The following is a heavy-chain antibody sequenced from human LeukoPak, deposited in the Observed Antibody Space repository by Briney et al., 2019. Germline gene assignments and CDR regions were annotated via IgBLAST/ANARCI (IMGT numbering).Heavy chain of an antibody. CDR1: GFTFSTYG. V-gene: IGHV3-64D*06. J-gene: IGHJ4*02. CDR2: ISSNGGST. D-gene: IGHD6-13*01. Sequence: PGGSLRLSCAASGFTFSTYGMHWVRQAPGKGLEYVSSISSNGGSTYYADSVKGRFTISRDNSKNTLYLHMSSLKPEDTAVFYCVKDRWQSLPYYFDYWGQGTLVTVSS. CDR3: VKDRWQSLPYYFDY.